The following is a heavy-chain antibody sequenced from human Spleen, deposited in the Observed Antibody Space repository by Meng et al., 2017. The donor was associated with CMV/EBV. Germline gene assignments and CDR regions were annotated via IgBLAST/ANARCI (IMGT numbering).Heavy chain of an antibody. CDR2: INPNSGGT. Sequence: ASVKVSCKASGYTFTGYYMHWVRQAPGQGLEWMGWINPNSGGTNYAQKFQGRVTMTRDTSTSTVYMELSSLTSEDTAVYYCARQEEYLDYWGQGTLVTVSS. CDR3: ARQEEYLDY. CDR1: GYTFTGYY. V-gene: IGHV1-2*02. J-gene: IGHJ4*02.